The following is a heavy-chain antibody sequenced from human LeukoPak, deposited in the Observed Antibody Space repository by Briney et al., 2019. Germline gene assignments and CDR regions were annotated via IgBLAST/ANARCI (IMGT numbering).Heavy chain of an antibody. CDR1: GGSISGYY. Sequence: SETLSLTCTVSGGSISGYYWSWIRQPAGKGLEWIGRIGSSGSTNYNPSLKSRVALSVDASKNQFSLKLSSVTAADTAVYYCARGSIVEVADMDVWGKGTTVTVSS. CDR3: ARGSIVEVADMDV. CDR2: IGSSGST. D-gene: IGHD1-26*01. J-gene: IGHJ6*03. V-gene: IGHV4-4*07.